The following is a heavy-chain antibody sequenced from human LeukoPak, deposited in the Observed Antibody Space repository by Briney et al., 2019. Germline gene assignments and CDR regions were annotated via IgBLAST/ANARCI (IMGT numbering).Heavy chain of an antibody. V-gene: IGHV3-7*01. CDR1: GFTFSSYW. Sequence: GGALRLSRAASGFTFSSYWMSWVRQALGKGLEWGANIKQDGSEKYYVDSVKGRFNISRDNAKNSLYLQMNSLRAEDTAVYYCARLRDYGDYDFDYWGQGTLVTVSS. D-gene: IGHD4-17*01. CDR3: ARLRDYGDYDFDY. J-gene: IGHJ4*02. CDR2: IKQDGSEK.